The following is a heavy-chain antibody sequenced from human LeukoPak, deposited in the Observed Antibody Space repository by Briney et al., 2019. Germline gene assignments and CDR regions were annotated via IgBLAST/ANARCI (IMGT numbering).Heavy chain of an antibody. CDR1: GGSFSGYY. CDR2: INHSGST. CDR3: ARGDFWSGYPFDY. Sequence: PSETLSLTCAVYGGSFSGYYWSWIRQPPGKGLEWIGEINHSGSTNYSPSLKSRVTISVDTSKNQFSLKLSSVTAADTAVYYCARGDFWSGYPFDYWGQGTLVTVSS. V-gene: IGHV4-34*01. D-gene: IGHD3-3*01. J-gene: IGHJ4*02.